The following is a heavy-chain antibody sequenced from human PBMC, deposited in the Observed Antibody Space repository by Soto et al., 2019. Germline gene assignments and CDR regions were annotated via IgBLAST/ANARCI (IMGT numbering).Heavy chain of an antibody. CDR1: GFTFSSYS. V-gene: IGHV3-48*02. D-gene: IGHD3-22*01. J-gene: IGHJ5*02. Sequence: GGSLRLSCAASGFTFSSYSMNWVRQAPGKGLEWVSYISSSSSTIYYADSVKGRFTISRDNAKNSLYLQMNSLRDEDTAVYYCARPYDSSGYPNWFDPWGQGILVTVSS. CDR3: ARPYDSSGYPNWFDP. CDR2: ISSSSSTI.